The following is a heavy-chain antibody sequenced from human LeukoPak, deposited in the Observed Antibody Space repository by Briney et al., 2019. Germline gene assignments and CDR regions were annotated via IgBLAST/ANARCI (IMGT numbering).Heavy chain of an antibody. V-gene: IGHV3-7*01. CDR3: AGLILGYCSTVSCYSWFDP. CDR2: IKQDGSEE. J-gene: IGHJ5*02. D-gene: IGHD2-2*01. Sequence: GGSLRLSCAASGFTFSSYGMHWVRQAPGKGLEWVANIKQDGSEEYYVDSVKGRFTISRDNAKNSLFLQMNSLRAEDTAVYYCAGLILGYCSTVSCYSWFDPWGQGTLVTVSS. CDR1: GFTFSSYG.